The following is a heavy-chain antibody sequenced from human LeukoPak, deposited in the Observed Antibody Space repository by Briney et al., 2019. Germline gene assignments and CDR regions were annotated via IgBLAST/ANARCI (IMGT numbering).Heavy chain of an antibody. CDR1: GFTITSYA. Sequence: PGGSLRVSCAASGFTITSYAMYWVRQAPGKGMEWVSGINGNTGNTYYADSVKGRFSISRDYSKNSLFLQMSSLRDDDTAMYYCAKGVPGYSSGWSYFHHWGQGTLVTVFS. D-gene: IGHD6-19*01. CDR3: AKGVPGYSSGWSYFHH. CDR2: INGNTGNT. V-gene: IGHV3-23*01. J-gene: IGHJ1*01.